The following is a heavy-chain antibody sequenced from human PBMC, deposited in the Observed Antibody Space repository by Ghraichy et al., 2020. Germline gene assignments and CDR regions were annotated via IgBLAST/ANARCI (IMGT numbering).Heavy chain of an antibody. CDR1: GGSISSYY. J-gene: IGHJ3*02. Sequence: SETLSLTCTVSGGSISSYYWSWIRQPPGKGLQWIGYIYTSGSTNYNPSLKSRVTISVDTSKNQFSLKLSSVTAADTAVYYCARRRYYYDSSGYYYYDAFDIWGQGTMVTVSS. V-gene: IGHV4-4*09. CDR2: IYTSGST. CDR3: ARRRYYYDSSGYYYYDAFDI. D-gene: IGHD3-22*01.